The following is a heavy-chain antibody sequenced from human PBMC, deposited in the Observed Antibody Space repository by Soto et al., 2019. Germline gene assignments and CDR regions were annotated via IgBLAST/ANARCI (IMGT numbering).Heavy chain of an antibody. J-gene: IGHJ5*02. CDR3: ARKFIPVAGSFNWFNP. CDR1: GDSISSGGFY. CDR2: IYYSGSA. D-gene: IGHD6-19*01. V-gene: IGHV4-31*03. Sequence: PSETLSLTCTASGDSISSGGFYWSWIRQHPGKGLEWIGYIYYSGSAYYNPSLKSRVAISVDTSKNQFSLKLSSVTAADTAVYYCARKFIPVAGSFNWFNPWGQGTLVTVSS.